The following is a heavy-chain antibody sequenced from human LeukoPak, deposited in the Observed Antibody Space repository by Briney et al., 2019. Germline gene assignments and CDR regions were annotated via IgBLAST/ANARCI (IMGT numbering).Heavy chain of an antibody. J-gene: IGHJ6*04. CDR3: AELGITMIGGV. Sequence: GGSLRLSCAASGFTFSSYEMSWVRQAPGKGLERVSYISSSGSTIYYADSVKGRFTISRDNAKNSLYLQMNSLRAEDTAVYYCAELGITMIGGVWGKGATVTISS. CDR1: GFTFSSYE. V-gene: IGHV3-48*03. CDR2: ISSSGSTI. D-gene: IGHD3-10*02.